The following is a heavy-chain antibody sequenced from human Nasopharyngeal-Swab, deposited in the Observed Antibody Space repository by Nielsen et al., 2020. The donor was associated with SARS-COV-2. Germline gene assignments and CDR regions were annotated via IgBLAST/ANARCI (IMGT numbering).Heavy chain of an antibody. CDR2: ISGSGGST. D-gene: IGHD6-19*01. J-gene: IGHJ3*02. CDR3: ASATVSSGWSNDAFDI. CDR1: GFTFSSYA. V-gene: IGHV3-23*01. Sequence: GRSLKISCAASGFTFSSYAMSWVRQAPGKGLEWVSAISGSGGSTYYADSVKGRFTISRDNSKNTLYLQMNSLRAEDTAVYYCASATVSSGWSNDAFDIWGQGTMVTVSS.